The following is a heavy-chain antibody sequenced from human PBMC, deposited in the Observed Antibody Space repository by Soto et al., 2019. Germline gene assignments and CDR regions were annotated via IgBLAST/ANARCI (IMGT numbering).Heavy chain of an antibody. D-gene: IGHD3-3*01. J-gene: IGHJ6*03. Sequence: PGGSLRLSCAASGFTFSSYSMNWVRQAPGKGLEWVSYISSSSSTIYYADSVKGRFTISRDNAKNSLYLQMNSLRAEDTAVYYCARGASITIFGVGGDYYYYYMDVWGKGTKVTVSS. CDR1: GFTFSSYS. CDR2: ISSSSSTI. V-gene: IGHV3-48*01. CDR3: ARGASITIFGVGGDYYYYYMDV.